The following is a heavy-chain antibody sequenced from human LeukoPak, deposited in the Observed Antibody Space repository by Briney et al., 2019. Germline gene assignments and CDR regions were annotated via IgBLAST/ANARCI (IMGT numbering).Heavy chain of an antibody. J-gene: IGHJ4*02. D-gene: IGHD5-12*01. CDR2: IGSGGTTI. V-gene: IGHV3-48*03. CDR3: AREYSGVFDY. CDR1: GFTFSSHE. Sequence: GGSLRLSCAGSGFTFSSHEMNWVRQAPGKGLEWVSYIGSGGTTISYADSVKGRFTISRDNAMNSLYLQMSSLRAEDTAVYYCAREYSGVFDYWGEGTLVTVSS.